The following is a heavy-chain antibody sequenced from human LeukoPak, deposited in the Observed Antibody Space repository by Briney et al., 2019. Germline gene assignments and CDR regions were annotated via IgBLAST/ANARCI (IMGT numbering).Heavy chain of an antibody. J-gene: IGHJ5*02. CDR1: GTSFTSYW. CDR2: IYLGDSDT. D-gene: IGHD6-6*01. Sequence: GESLKISCKGSGTSFTSYWIGWVRPMPGKGLEWMGIIYLGDSDTRYSPSFQGQVTISADKSISTAYLQWSSLKASDTAMYYCARRPAYSSSSWFDPWGQGTLVTVSS. V-gene: IGHV5-51*01. CDR3: ARRPAYSSSSWFDP.